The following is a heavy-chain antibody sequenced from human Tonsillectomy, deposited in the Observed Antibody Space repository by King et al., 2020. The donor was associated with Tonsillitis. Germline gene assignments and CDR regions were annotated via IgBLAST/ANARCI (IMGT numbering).Heavy chain of an antibody. J-gene: IGHJ6*02. D-gene: IGHD1-26*01. Sequence: EVQLVESGGGLVQPGGSLRLSCAASGFTVSNNYMSWVRQAPGKGLEWVSVIYNGGSTYYADSVKGRFTISRHNSKNTLYLQMNSLGAEDTAVYYCASGAAYYYYGMDVWGQGTTVTVSS. CDR1: GFTVSNNY. CDR2: IYNGGST. V-gene: IGHV3-53*04. CDR3: ASGAAYYYYGMDV.